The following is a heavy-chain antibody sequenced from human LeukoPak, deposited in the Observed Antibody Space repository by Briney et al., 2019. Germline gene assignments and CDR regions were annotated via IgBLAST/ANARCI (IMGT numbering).Heavy chain of an antibody. J-gene: IGHJ4*02. CDR2: INPNSGGT. V-gene: IGHV1-2*02. D-gene: IGHD4-17*01. Sequence: GASVKVSCKASGYPFTGYYMHWVRQAPGQGLEWMGWINPNSGGTNYAQKFQGRVTMTRDTSISTAYMELSRLRSDDTAVYYCAREVPDGDHELNFDYWGQGTLVTVSS. CDR3: AREVPDGDHELNFDY. CDR1: GYPFTGYY.